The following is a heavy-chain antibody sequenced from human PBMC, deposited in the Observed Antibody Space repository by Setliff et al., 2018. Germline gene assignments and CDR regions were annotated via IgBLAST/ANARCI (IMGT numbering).Heavy chain of an antibody. CDR1: GGSFSGYY. CDR2: MYHSGSV. V-gene: IGHV4-34*01. J-gene: IGHJ4*02. Sequence: SETLSLTCAVYGGSFSGYYWGWIRQPPGKGLEWIGNMYHSGSVYYNPSLKSRVTISVDTSKNQFSLKVTSVTAADTAVYYCARAHPSRMIVVVRAYYYFDYWGQGTLVTVSS. D-gene: IGHD3-22*01. CDR3: ARAHPSRMIVVVRAYYYFDY.